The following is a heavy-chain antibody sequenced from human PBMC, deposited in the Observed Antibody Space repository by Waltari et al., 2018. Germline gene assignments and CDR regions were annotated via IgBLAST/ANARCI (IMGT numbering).Heavy chain of an antibody. CDR2: INAGNGNT. CDR3: ARFTVTTRYGFDY. J-gene: IGHJ4*02. Sequence: QVQLVQSGAEVKKPGASVKVSCKASGYTFTSYAMHWVRQAPGQRLEWMGWINAGNGNTKYSQKFQGRVTITRDTSASTAYMGLSSLRSEDTAVYYCARFTVTTRYGFDYWGQGTLVTVSS. V-gene: IGHV1-3*01. CDR1: GYTFTSYA. D-gene: IGHD4-17*01.